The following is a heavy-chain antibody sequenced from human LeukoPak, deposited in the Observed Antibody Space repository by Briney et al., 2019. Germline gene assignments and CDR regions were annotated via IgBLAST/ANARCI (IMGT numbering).Heavy chain of an antibody. CDR2: ISAYNGKT. V-gene: IGHV1-18*01. J-gene: IGHJ5*02. CDR1: GYTFTNYG. CDR3: ARDPLLWSGGFLGHQNLFLP. D-gene: IGHD3-10*01. Sequence: ASVKVSCKASGYTFTNYGISWVRQAPGQGLEWMGWISAYNGKTNYAQKFQGRVTMATDTSTSTPYMELRSLGSDDTAVYYCARDPLLWSGGFLGHQNLFLPWGQGTLVTLPS.